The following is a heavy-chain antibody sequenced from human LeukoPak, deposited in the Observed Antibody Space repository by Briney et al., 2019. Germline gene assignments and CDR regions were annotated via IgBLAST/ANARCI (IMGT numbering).Heavy chain of an antibody. J-gene: IGHJ5*02. D-gene: IGHD3-10*01. CDR3: AREATMVRSAWFDP. V-gene: IGHV1-2*02. Sequence: GASVKVSCKASGYTFTGYYMHWVRQAPGQGLEWMGWINPNSGGTNYAQKFQGRVTMTRDTSISTAYMELSRLSSDDTAVYYCAREATMVRSAWFDPWGQGTLVTVSS. CDR1: GYTFTGYY. CDR2: INPNSGGT.